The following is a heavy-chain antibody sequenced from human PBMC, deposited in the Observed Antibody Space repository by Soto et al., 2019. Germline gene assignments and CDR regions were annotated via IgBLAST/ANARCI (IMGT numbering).Heavy chain of an antibody. CDR2: ISAHNGNT. CDR3: ARGRYGDY. D-gene: IGHD1-1*01. Sequence: QVHLVQSGAEVKKSRASVKVSCKGSGYDFTTYGITWVRQAPGQGLEWMAWISAHNGNTDYAQKLQGRVTVTRDTSTSTAYMELRSLRSDDTAVYYCARGRYGDYWGQGALVTVSS. J-gene: IGHJ4*02. V-gene: IGHV1-18*01. CDR1: GYDFTTYG.